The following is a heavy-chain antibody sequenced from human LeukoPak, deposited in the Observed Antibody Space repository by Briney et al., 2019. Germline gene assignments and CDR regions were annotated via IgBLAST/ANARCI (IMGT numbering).Heavy chain of an antibody. V-gene: IGHV4-4*07. CDR3: ARDTAMAPDYYFDY. Sequence: SETLSLTCTVSGGSISSYYWSWIRQPAGKGLEWIGRTYTSGSTNYNPSLKSRVTMSVDTSKNQFSLKLSSVTAADTAVYYCARDTAMAPDYYFDYWGQGTLVTVSS. D-gene: IGHD5-18*01. CDR2: TYTSGST. J-gene: IGHJ4*02. CDR1: GGSISSYY.